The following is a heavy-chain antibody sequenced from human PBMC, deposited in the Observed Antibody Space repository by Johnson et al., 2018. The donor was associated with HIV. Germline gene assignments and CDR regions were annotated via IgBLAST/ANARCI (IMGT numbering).Heavy chain of an antibody. CDR1: AFTFDDYA. D-gene: IGHD2-15*01. V-gene: IGHV3-11*04. Sequence: QVQLVESGGGLLQPGRSLRLSCASSAFTFDDYAMHWIRQAPGKGLEWVSYISSSGSTIYYADSVKGRFTISRDNAKNSLYLQMNSLRAEDTAVYYCARARWYLGGGSCCAFDIWGQGTMVTVSS. CDR3: ARARWYLGGGSCCAFDI. J-gene: IGHJ3*02. CDR2: ISSSGSTI.